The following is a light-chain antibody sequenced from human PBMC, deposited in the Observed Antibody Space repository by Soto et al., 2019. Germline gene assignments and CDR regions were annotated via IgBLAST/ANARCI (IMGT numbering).Light chain of an antibody. CDR2: GAS. V-gene: IGKV1-17*01. CDR1: QSISTN. J-gene: IGKJ5*01. CDR3: LQYSRSPLT. Sequence: DIHLTQSPATLSASPGDRVTLSCRTSQSISTNLAWYQQKPGKAPKRLMYGASSWASGVPGRFSGSGSGTDFTLTISRLEPEDFAPYYCLQYSRSPLTFGQGTRLEIK.